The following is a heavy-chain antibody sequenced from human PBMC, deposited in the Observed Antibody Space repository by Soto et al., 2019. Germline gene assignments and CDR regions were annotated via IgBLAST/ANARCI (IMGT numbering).Heavy chain of an antibody. D-gene: IGHD1-26*01. Sequence: QVQLVQSGTEVKKPGASVKVSYKASGYTFTSYGISWVRQAPGQGLEWMGWISAYNGNTNYAQKLQGRVTMTTDTSTSTAYMELRSLRSDDTAVYYCARVPWVAATVGVYYFDYWGQGTLVTVSS. CDR3: ARVPWVAATVGVYYFDY. V-gene: IGHV1-18*04. CDR1: GYTFTSYG. CDR2: ISAYNGNT. J-gene: IGHJ4*02.